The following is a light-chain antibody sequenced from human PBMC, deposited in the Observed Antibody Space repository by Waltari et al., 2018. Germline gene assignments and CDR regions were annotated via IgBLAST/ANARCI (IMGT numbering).Light chain of an antibody. CDR3: TSYTSTNTLV. J-gene: IGLJ1*01. V-gene: IGLV2-14*01. CDR2: AVT. Sequence: QSALTQPASVSGSPGQSITISCTGTSSDVGRYNYVCWDQQHPGEAPKLIIYAVTNRASGISHRFSASKSGNTASLTISGLQAEDEADYYCTSYTSTNTLVIGTGTTVIVL. CDR1: SSDVGRYNY.